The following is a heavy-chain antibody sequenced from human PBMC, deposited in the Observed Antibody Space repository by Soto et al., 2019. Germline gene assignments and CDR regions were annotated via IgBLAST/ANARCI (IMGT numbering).Heavy chain of an antibody. J-gene: IGHJ5*02. V-gene: IGHV4-31*03. CDR3: ARERRYDFWNWLDP. Sequence: SETLSLTCTVSGGSISSGGYYWSWIRQHPGKGLEWIGYIYYSGSTYYNPSLKSRVTISVDTSKNQFSLKLSSVTAADTAVYYCARERRYDFWNWLDPWGQGTLVTVSS. D-gene: IGHD3-3*01. CDR2: IYYSGST. CDR1: GGSISSGGYY.